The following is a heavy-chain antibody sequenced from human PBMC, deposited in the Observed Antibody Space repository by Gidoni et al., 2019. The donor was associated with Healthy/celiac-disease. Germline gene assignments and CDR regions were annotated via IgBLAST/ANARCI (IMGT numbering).Heavy chain of an antibody. J-gene: IGHJ6*02. CDR1: GGSLSSSSYY. CDR3: AREGVLMVYAIPYNPLDYYYGMDV. D-gene: IGHD2-8*01. Sequence: QLQLQESGPGLVQLSETLSLTCTVSGGSLSSSSYYWGWIRQPPGKGLEWIGSIYYSGSTYYNPSLKSRVTISVDTSKNQFSLKLSSVTAADTAVYYCAREGVLMVYAIPYNPLDYYYGMDVWGQGTTVTVSS. CDR2: IYYSGST. V-gene: IGHV4-39*02.